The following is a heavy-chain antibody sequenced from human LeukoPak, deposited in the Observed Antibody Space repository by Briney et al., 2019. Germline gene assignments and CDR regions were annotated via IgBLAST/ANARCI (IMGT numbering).Heavy chain of an antibody. CDR1: GFTFSSYT. D-gene: IGHD2-2*01. CDR3: AKGNLVIVPAAIGY. Sequence: GVLRLSCAASGFTFSSYTMSWVRQAPGKGLEWVSTITTSDGNTYYADSVKGRFTVSRDNSKNTLYLQMNSLRAEDTAVYYCAKGNLVIVPAAIGYWGQGTLVTVSS. J-gene: IGHJ4*02. V-gene: IGHV3-23*01. CDR2: ITTSDGNT.